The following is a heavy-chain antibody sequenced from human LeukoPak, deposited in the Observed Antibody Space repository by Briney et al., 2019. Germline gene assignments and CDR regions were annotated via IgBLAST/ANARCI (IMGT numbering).Heavy chain of an antibody. Sequence: GGSLRLSCAASGFTFSSYWMYWVRQAPGTGLVWVSRINSDGDSTNYADSAKGRFTISRDNAKNTLYLQMNSLSAEDTAVYYCARAAAGFDYWGQGTLGTVSS. CDR3: ARAAAGFDY. D-gene: IGHD6-25*01. CDR1: GFTFSSYW. CDR2: INSDGDST. J-gene: IGHJ4*02. V-gene: IGHV3-74*01.